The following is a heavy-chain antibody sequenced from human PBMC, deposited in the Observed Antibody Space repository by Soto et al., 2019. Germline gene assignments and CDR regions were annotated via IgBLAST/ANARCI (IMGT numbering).Heavy chain of an antibody. V-gene: IGHV1-46*02. Sequence: QVQLMQSGAEVREPGASVRLSCETSGYNFNQYYIHWVRQAPGQGLEWMGIINLRGGTTEYAHKFRGRVTVTGDTSTSTAYMELRSLRSEDTAIYFCARGPDDSDVPRGDYWGQGTLVTVSS. CDR3: ARGPDDSDVPRGDY. D-gene: IGHD4-17*01. CDR1: GYNFNQYY. J-gene: IGHJ4*02. CDR2: INLRGGTT.